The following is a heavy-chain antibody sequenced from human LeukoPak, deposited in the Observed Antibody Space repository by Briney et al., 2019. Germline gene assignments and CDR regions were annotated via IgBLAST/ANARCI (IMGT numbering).Heavy chain of an antibody. V-gene: IGHV3-30*02. D-gene: IGHD7-27*01. Sequence: GGSLRLSCAASGFTFSKYAIHWVRKAPGKGLDWVAFIRYDGSSTSYPDSVKGRFTISRDNSKSMSYLQMNNLRPEDTAVYYCAKTNTDMGKNWFDPWGQGTLVIVSS. CDR2: IRYDGSST. CDR1: GFTFSKYA. CDR3: AKTNTDMGKNWFDP. J-gene: IGHJ5*02.